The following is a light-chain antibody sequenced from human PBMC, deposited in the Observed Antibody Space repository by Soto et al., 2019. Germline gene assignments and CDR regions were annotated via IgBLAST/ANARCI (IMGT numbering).Light chain of an antibody. CDR2: DAS. CDR1: QSVSRY. CDR3: QQRSNWPLT. Sequence: EIVLTQSPDTLSLSPGESATLSCRASQSVSRYLAWYQQKPCQTPRLLIYDASNRAAGIPARFSGSGSGTDFTLTISSLEPEDFAVYYCQQRSNWPLTFGGGTKVDIK. J-gene: IGKJ4*01. V-gene: IGKV3-11*01.